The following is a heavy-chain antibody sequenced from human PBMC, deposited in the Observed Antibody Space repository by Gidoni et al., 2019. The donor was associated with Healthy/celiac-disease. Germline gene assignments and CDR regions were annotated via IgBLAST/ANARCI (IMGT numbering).Heavy chain of an antibody. CDR1: GFTFSSYG. J-gene: IGHJ3*02. D-gene: IGHD3-22*01. Sequence: QVQLVESGGGVVQPGRSLRLSCAASGFTFSSYGMHWVRQAPGKGLEWGAVIWYDGSNKYYADSVKGRFTISRDNSKNTLYLQMNSLRAEDTAVYYCARFPGKWGQYYYDSSGYYQDAFDIWGQGTMVTVSS. V-gene: IGHV3-33*01. CDR3: ARFPGKWGQYYYDSSGYYQDAFDI. CDR2: IWYDGSNK.